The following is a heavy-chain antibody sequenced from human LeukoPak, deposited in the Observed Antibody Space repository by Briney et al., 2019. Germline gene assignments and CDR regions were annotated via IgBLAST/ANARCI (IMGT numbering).Heavy chain of an antibody. J-gene: IGHJ6*03. D-gene: IGHD3-3*01. CDR3: AREGKDYDFWSGYYRYYYYMDV. CDR1: GYTFTSYD. Sequence: ASVKVSCKASGYTFTSYDINWVRQATGHGLEWMGWMNPNSGNTGYAQKFQGRVTMTRNTSISTAYMELSSLRSEDTAVYYCAREGKDYDFWSGYYRYYYYMDVWGKGTTVTVSS. CDR2: MNPNSGNT. V-gene: IGHV1-8*01.